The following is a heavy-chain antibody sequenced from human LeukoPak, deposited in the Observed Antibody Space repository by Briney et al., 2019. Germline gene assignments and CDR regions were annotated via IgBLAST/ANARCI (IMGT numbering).Heavy chain of an antibody. Sequence: GGSLRLSCAASGFTVSSNEMSWVRQAPGKGLEWVSSISGGSAYYADSRKGRFTISRDNSKNTLHLQMNSLRAEDTAVYYCKTQPHCSGGSCYLRLRWSNFDYWGQGTLVTVSS. V-gene: IGHV3-38-3*01. J-gene: IGHJ4*02. D-gene: IGHD2-15*01. CDR2: ISGGSA. CDR3: KTQPHCSGGSCYLRLRWSNFDY. CDR1: GFTVSSNE.